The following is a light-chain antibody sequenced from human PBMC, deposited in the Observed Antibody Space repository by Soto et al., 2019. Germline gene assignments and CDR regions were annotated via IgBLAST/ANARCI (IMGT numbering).Light chain of an antibody. V-gene: IGKV3-15*01. Sequence: EIVMTQSPATLSVSPGERATLSCRASQSVSSNLAWYQQKPGQAPRLLIYGASTRATGIPARFSGSGSGTEFTLTISSLQSEDXAVYXXQQYNNWPQTFGQGTKVEIK. J-gene: IGKJ1*01. CDR2: GAS. CDR1: QSVSSN. CDR3: QQYNNWPQT.